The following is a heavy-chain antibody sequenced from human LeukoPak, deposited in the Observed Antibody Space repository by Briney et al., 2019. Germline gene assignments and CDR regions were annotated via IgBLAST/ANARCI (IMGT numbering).Heavy chain of an antibody. J-gene: IGHJ6*02. CDR3: AREEVPYYYDSSGYPYYYYYGMDV. CDR1: GGSISSYY. CDR2: IYTRGCT. Sequence: SETLSLTCTVSGGSISSYYWSWIRQPAGKGLEWIGRIYTRGCTNYNPSPKSRVTMSVDTSKHQFSLKLSSVTAADTAVYYCAREEVPYYYDSSGYPYYYYYGMDVWGQGTTVTVSS. V-gene: IGHV4-4*07. D-gene: IGHD3-22*01.